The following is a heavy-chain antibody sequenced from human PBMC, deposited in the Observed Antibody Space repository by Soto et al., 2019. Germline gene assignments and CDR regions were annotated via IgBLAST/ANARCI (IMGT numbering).Heavy chain of an antibody. CDR3: ARGIQLWLLGGSIYGMDV. J-gene: IGHJ6*02. V-gene: IGHV1-69*13. CDR1: GGTFSSYA. Sequence: ASVKVSCKASGGTFSSYAISWVRQAPGQGLEWMGGIIPIFGTANYAQKFQGRVTITADESTSTAYMELSSLRSEDTAVYYCARGIQLWLLGGSIYGMDVWGQGTTVTVSS. D-gene: IGHD5-18*01. CDR2: IIPIFGTA.